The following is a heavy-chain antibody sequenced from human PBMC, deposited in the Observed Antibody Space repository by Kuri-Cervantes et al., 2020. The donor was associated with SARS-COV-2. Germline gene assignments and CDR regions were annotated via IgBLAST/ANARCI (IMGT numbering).Heavy chain of an antibody. D-gene: IGHD2-2*01. CDR3: ARDGYCSSTSCYAPMDV. CDR1: GYTFTSYG. Sequence: ASVKVSCKASGYTFTSYGISWVRQAPGQGLEWMGWISAYNGNTNDAQKLQGRVTMTTDTSTSTAYMELRSLRSDDTAVYYCARDGYCSSTSCYAPMDVWGKGTTVTVSS. V-gene: IGHV1-18*01. CDR2: ISAYNGNT. J-gene: IGHJ6*04.